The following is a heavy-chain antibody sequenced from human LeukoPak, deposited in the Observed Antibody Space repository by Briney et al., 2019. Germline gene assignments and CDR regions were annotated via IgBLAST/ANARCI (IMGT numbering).Heavy chain of an antibody. CDR3: ARVRPDTIFGVVRYYYYYGMDV. J-gene: IGHJ6*02. Sequence: GGSLRLSCAASGFTFSSYWMSGVRQAPGKGLEWVANIKQDGSEKYYVDSVKGRFTISRDNAKNSLYLQMNSLRAEDTAVYYCARVRPDTIFGVVRYYYYYGMDVWDQGTTVTVSS. D-gene: IGHD3-3*01. V-gene: IGHV3-7*05. CDR2: IKQDGSEK. CDR1: GFTFSSYW.